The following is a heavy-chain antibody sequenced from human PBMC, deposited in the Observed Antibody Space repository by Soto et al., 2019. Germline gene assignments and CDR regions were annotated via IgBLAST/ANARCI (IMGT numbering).Heavy chain of an antibody. J-gene: IGHJ4*02. Sequence: QVQLVESGGGLVKPGGSLRLSCAASGFTFSDYYMSWIRQAPGKGLEWVSYISNSGSTLYYADSMKGRFTISRDNAKNSLYLTMNSLRSEDTAVYYCARDLVAVSGGVYSSSSGGYFFDFWGQGTLVTVSS. CDR2: ISNSGSTL. CDR3: ARDLVAVSGGVYSSSSGGYFFDF. D-gene: IGHD6-6*01. V-gene: IGHV3-11*01. CDR1: GFTFSDYY.